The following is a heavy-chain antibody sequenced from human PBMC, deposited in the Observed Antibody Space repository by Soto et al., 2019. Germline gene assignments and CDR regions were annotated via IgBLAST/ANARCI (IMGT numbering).Heavy chain of an antibody. Sequence: SQTLSLTCAISGDSVSSNSAAWNWIRQSPSRGLEWLGRTYYRSKLYNDYAVSAKSRITINPDTSKNQFSLQLNSVSFEDTAVYYCARSGAVAGSFDYWGQGALVTVSS. V-gene: IGHV6-1*01. CDR3: ARSGAVAGSFDY. J-gene: IGHJ4*02. CDR2: TYYRSKLYN. D-gene: IGHD6-19*01. CDR1: GDSVSSNSAA.